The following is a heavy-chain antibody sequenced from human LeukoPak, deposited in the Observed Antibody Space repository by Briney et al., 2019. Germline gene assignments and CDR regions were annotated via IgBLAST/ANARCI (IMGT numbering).Heavy chain of an antibody. Sequence: AASVKVSCKASGYTFTSYGISWVRQAPGQGLESMGWISAYNGNTNYGQKLQGRVTMTTDTSTSTTYMELRSLRSYDTAVYYCARDQRGVVVTTVFDYWGQGTLVTVSS. J-gene: IGHJ4*02. CDR1: GYTFTSYG. V-gene: IGHV1-18*01. CDR3: ARDQRGVVVTTVFDY. CDR2: ISAYNGNT. D-gene: IGHD3-22*01.